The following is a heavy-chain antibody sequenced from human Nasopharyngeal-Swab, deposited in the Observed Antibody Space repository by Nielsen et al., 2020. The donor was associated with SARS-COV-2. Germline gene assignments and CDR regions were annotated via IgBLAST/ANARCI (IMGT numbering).Heavy chain of an antibody. V-gene: IGHV5-51*01. J-gene: IGHJ5*02. D-gene: IGHD3-16*01. Sequence: GGSLRLSCKASGYTFSSSWIGWVRQRPGQGLAWMGIINPGDSDASYSPSFQGQVTISVDESISTAYLQWSSLQASDTAMYYCARSTYVYIWGIKGDLDLWGQGTLVSVSS. CDR3: ARSTYVYIWGIKGDLDL. CDR1: GYTFSSSW. CDR2: INPGDSDA.